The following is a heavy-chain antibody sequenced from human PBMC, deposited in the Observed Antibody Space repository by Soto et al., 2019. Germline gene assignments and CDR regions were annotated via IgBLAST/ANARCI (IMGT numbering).Heavy chain of an antibody. V-gene: IGHV4-30-4*01. CDR2: IYYSGST. CDR1: GGSISSGDYY. D-gene: IGHD1-20*01. J-gene: IGHJ4*02. Sequence: PSETLSLTCTVSGGSISSGDYYWSWIRQPPGKGLEWIGYIYYSGSTYYNPSLKSRVTISVDTSKNQFSLKLSSVTAADTAVYYCATSQKGYNWNYFDDWGPAALVTVYS. CDR3: ATSQKGYNWNYFDD.